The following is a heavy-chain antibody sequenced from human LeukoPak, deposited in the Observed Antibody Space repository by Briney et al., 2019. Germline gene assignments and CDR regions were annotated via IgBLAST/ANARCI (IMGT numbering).Heavy chain of an antibody. CDR1: GGSISSYY. Sequence: PSETLSLTCTVSGGSISSYYWSWIRQPAGKGLEWIGRIYTSGSTNYNPSLKSRVTMSVETSKNQFSLKLSSVTAADRAVYYCARDAEYGDFGYWGQGTLVTVSS. CDR2: IYTSGST. D-gene: IGHD4-17*01. V-gene: IGHV4-4*07. J-gene: IGHJ4*02. CDR3: ARDAEYGDFGY.